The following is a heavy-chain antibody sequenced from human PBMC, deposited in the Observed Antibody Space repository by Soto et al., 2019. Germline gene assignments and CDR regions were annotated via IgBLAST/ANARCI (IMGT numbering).Heavy chain of an antibody. Sequence: QVQLQESGPGLVKPSQTLSLTCTVSGGSISSGGYYWSWIRQHPGKGLEWIGYIYYSGSTYYNPSLKSRVTISVDTSKNQFSLKRSSVTAADTAVYYCARDRRFVNMAINYYYGMDVWGQGTTVTVSS. D-gene: IGHD3-3*01. CDR2: IYYSGST. CDR3: ARDRRFVNMAINYYYGMDV. CDR1: GGSISSGGYY. V-gene: IGHV4-31*03. J-gene: IGHJ6*02.